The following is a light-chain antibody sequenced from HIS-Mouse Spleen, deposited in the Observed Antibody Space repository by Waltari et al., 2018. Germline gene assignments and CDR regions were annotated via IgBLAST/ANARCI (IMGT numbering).Light chain of an antibody. J-gene: IGLJ2*01. CDR2: DVS. V-gene: IGLV2-14*03. CDR3: SSYTSSSTEV. Sequence: QSALTQPASVSGSPGQSITISCPGTSSAVGGYNYVPWYQPHPGKAPKLMIYDVSNRPSGVSNRFSGSKSGNTASLTISGLQAEDEADYYCSSYTSSSTEVFGGGTKLTVL. CDR1: SSAVGGYNY.